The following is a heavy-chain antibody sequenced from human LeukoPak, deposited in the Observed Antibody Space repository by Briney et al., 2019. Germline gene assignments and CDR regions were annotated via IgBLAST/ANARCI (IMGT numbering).Heavy chain of an antibody. CDR2: ISYDGSNK. Sequence: GGSLRLSCAASGFTFSSYAMHWVRQAPGKGLEWVAVISYDGSNKYYADSVKGRFTISRDNSKNTLYLQMNSLRAEDTAVYYCARDLHYYDSSGYYYPFDYWGQGTLVTVSS. V-gene: IGHV3-30-3*01. CDR3: ARDLHYYDSSGYYYPFDY. J-gene: IGHJ4*02. CDR1: GFTFSSYA. D-gene: IGHD3-22*01.